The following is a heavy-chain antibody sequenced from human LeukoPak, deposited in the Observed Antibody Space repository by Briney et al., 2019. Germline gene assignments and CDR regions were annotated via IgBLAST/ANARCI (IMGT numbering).Heavy chain of an antibody. D-gene: IGHD2-15*01. J-gene: IGHJ4*02. Sequence: PGGSLRLSCAASGFTFSDHYMDWVRKAPGKGLEWVGRTRNKAHSYTTEYAASVKGRFSISRDDSQNSLYLQMNSLKTEDTAVYYCARGGSWQPLDYWGQGTLVTVSS. CDR1: GFTFSDHY. CDR3: ARGGSWQPLDY. CDR2: TRNKAHSYTT. V-gene: IGHV3-72*01.